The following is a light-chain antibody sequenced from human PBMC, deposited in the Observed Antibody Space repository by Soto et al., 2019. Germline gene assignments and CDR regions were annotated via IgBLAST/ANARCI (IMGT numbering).Light chain of an antibody. J-gene: IGKJ4*01. Sequence: IVLTQSPASLSLSPGERATLSCGASHTIASVYLAWYQHKPGLAPRLLIYDTSIRATGITDRFTSSGSGTDFTLTISRLEPEYCAVYYCQHYDTSLTFGGGTKVEIK. CDR2: DTS. CDR3: QHYDTSLT. CDR1: HTIASVY. V-gene: IGKV3D-20*01.